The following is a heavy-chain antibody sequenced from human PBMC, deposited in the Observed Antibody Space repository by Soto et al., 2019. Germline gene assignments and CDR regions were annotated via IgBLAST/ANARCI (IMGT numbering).Heavy chain of an antibody. J-gene: IGHJ4*02. Sequence: GGSLRLSCAASGFIFGAHAMSWVRQAPGKGLEWVSAINWIGGSTNYADSMKGRFTISRDNAKNSLYLQMSSLRAEDTALYYCARHGGTPVLYFDYWGQGTPVTVSS. D-gene: IGHD3-16*01. V-gene: IGHV3-20*04. CDR2: INWIGGST. CDR1: GFIFGAHA. CDR3: ARHGGTPVLYFDY.